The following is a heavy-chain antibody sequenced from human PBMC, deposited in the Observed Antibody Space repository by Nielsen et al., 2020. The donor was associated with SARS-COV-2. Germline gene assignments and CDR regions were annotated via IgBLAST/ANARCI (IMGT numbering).Heavy chain of an antibody. D-gene: IGHD3-22*01. CDR2: ISYDGSNK. Sequence: GESLKISCAASGFTFSSYGMHWVRQAPGKGLEWVAVISYDGSNKYYADSVKGRFTISRDNSKNTLYLQMNSLRAEDTAVYYCAKDRDGYDSSGYPLDAFDIWGQGTMVTVSS. J-gene: IGHJ3*02. CDR3: AKDRDGYDSSGYPLDAFDI. V-gene: IGHV3-30*18. CDR1: GFTFSSYG.